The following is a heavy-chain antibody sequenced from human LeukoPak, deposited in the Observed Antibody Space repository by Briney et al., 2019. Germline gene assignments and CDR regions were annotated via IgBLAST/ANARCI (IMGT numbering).Heavy chain of an antibody. V-gene: IGHV3-48*03. CDR2: ISSSGSTI. D-gene: IGHD1-1*01. Sequence: PGGSLRLSCAASGFTFSNYEMNWVRQAPGKGLGWVSYISSSGSTIYYGDSVKGRFTISRDNAKNSVYLQMNSLRAEDTAVYYCAREVLSWNSFDYWGQGTLVTVSS. CDR3: AREVLSWNSFDY. CDR1: GFTFSNYE. J-gene: IGHJ4*02.